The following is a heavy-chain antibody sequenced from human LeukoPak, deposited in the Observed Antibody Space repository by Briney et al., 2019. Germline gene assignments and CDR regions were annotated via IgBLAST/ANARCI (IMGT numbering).Heavy chain of an antibody. CDR2: INPNSGGT. J-gene: IGHJ4*02. D-gene: IGHD6-19*01. Sequence: ASVKVSCKASGYTFTGYYMHWVRQAPGQRLEWMGWINPNSGGTKYAEKFQGRVIMTRDKYISTAYMELSRLRSDDTAVYYCARADSGWSYYFDYWGQGTLVTVSS. CDR3: ARADSGWSYYFDY. CDR1: GYTFTGYY. V-gene: IGHV1-2*02.